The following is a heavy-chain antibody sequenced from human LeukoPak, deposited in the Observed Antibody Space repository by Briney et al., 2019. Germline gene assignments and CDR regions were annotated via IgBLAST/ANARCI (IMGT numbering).Heavy chain of an antibody. J-gene: IGHJ5*02. D-gene: IGHD1-26*01. Sequence: GGSLRLSCAVSGFTFDDYAMYWVRQAPGKGLEWVSGISWNSGSIAYADSVKGRFTISRDNAKNSLYLQMNSLRAEDTAVYYCAREIVGATRGFDPWGQGTLVTVSS. CDR2: ISWNSGSI. CDR3: AREIVGATRGFDP. CDR1: GFTFDDYA. V-gene: IGHV3-9*01.